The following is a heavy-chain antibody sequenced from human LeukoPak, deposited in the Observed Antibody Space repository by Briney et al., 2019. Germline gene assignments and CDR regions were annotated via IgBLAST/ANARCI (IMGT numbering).Heavy chain of an antibody. V-gene: IGHV1-2*02. CDR3: ATEAGPYYGSGLPTGY. CDR1: GYTFTGYY. Sequence: ASVKVSRKASGYTFTGYYMHWVRQAPGQGLEWMGWINPNSGGTNYAQKFQGRVIMTRDTSISTAYMELSRLRSDDTAVYYCATEAGPYYGSGLPTGYWGQGTLVTVSS. CDR2: INPNSGGT. J-gene: IGHJ4*02. D-gene: IGHD3-10*01.